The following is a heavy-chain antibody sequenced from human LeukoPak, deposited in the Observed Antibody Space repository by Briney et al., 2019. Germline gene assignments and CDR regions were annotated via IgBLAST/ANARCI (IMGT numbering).Heavy chain of an antibody. J-gene: IGHJ4*02. Sequence: ASVKVSCKASGYTFTGYYMHWVRQAPGQGLEWMGWINPNSGGTNYAQKFQGRVTMTRDTSISTAYMELSRLRSDDAAVYYCARALLAAVAGFDYWGQGTLVTVSS. V-gene: IGHV1-2*02. D-gene: IGHD6-19*01. CDR3: ARALLAAVAGFDY. CDR2: INPNSGGT. CDR1: GYTFTGYY.